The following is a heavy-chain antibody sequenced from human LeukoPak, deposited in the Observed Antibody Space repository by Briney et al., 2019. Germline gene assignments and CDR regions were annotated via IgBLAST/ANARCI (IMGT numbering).Heavy chain of an antibody. D-gene: IGHD5-12*01. Sequence: GGSLRLSCAASGFTVSSNYMSWVRQAPGKGLEWVSIIYSGGSTFYSDSVKGRFTISRDNSKNTLYLQMNSLRAEDTAVYYCAVARDAFDIWGQGTMVTVSS. CDR1: GFTVSSNY. CDR2: IYSGGST. V-gene: IGHV3-53*01. J-gene: IGHJ3*02. CDR3: AVARDAFDI.